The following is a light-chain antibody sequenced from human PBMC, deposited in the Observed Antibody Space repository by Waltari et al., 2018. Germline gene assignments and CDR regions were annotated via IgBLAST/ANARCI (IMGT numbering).Light chain of an antibody. V-gene: IGKV1-9*01. CDR1: QGTNNY. CDR2: GTS. CDR3: QQFKSFLFT. J-gene: IGKJ5*01. Sequence: DIQLTQSPSFLSESVGDRVTITCRASQGTNNYLAWYQQKPGKAPNLLIYGTSTLQSGVPSRFSGSQSGTEFTLTISSLQPEDFATYYCQQFKSFLFTFGQGTRLDIK.